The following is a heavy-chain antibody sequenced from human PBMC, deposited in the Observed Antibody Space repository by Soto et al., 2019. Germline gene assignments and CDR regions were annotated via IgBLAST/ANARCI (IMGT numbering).Heavy chain of an antibody. Sequence: SETLSLTCTVSGDPVSTIKYYLAWIRPPPGKGLEWVGYIYYGGTTSYNPSLQSRVTILLETSKSQFSLRLTSVTAADTAVYYCARLGAYYQSLDPWGPGTLVTVSS. D-gene: IGHD3-22*01. CDR2: IYYGGTT. V-gene: IGHV4-61*05. J-gene: IGHJ5*02. CDR1: GDPVSTIKYY. CDR3: ARLGAYYQSLDP.